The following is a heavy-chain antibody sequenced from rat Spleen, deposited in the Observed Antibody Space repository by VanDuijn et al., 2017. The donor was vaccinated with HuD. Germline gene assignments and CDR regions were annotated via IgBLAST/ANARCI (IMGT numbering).Heavy chain of an antibody. J-gene: IGHJ2*01. Sequence: EVQLVESGGGLVQPGRSLKLSCAASGFTFNNYWMTWIRQAPGKGLEWTASITKTGGGTYYSDSVKGRFTISRDNAKSTLYLQMNSLRSEDTATYYCTREGLYYYGGYSEEDYWGQGVMVTVTS. CDR1: GFTFNNYW. CDR2: ITKTGGGT. V-gene: IGHV5-31*01. D-gene: IGHD1-11*01. CDR3: TREGLYYYGGYSEEDY.